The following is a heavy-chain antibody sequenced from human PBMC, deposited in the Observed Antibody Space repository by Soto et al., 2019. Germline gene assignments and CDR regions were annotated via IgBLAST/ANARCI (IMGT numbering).Heavy chain of an antibody. CDR3: AKDPRRAAVYLFEY. CDR2: IAADGVDK. D-gene: IGHD6-13*01. V-gene: IGHV3-30*18. J-gene: IGHJ4*01. Sequence: SLRLSCGASGFTFSSYAMHWVRQAPGKGLEWVAVIAADGVDKKYADSVKGRITISRDNSRNTLSLQMNSLRPEDTAVYYCAKDPRRAAVYLFEYWGHGTLVTVSS. CDR1: GFTFSSYA.